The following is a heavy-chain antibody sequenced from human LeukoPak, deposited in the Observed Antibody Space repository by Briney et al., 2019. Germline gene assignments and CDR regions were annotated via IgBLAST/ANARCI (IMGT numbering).Heavy chain of an antibody. J-gene: IGHJ4*02. CDR3: ARARGIGAYPSFFDY. CDR1: GFTFSSYE. Sequence: GGSLRLSCVASGFTFSSYEMNWVRQAPGKWLEWVSYISSSGSTIYYPDSVKGRFTISRDNAKNPLYLQMNSLRAEDTAVYYCARARGIGAYPSFFDYWGQGTLVTVSS. CDR2: ISSSGSTI. V-gene: IGHV3-48*03. D-gene: IGHD3-16*01.